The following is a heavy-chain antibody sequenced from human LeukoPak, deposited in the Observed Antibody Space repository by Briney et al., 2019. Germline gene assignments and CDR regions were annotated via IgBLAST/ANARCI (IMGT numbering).Heavy chain of an antibody. V-gene: IGHV3-11*01. CDR2: ISSIGSTI. D-gene: IGHD4-23*01. CDR1: GFTFSDYY. J-gene: IGHJ3*02. CDR3: ARERREVVTSRDAFDI. Sequence: GGSLRLSCAASGFTFSDYYMSWIRQAPGKWREWVSYISSIGSTIYYADCVNGRFTICRDKEKNSLYLQMNSLRGEDTAVYYCARERREVVTSRDAFDIWGQGRMVTVSS.